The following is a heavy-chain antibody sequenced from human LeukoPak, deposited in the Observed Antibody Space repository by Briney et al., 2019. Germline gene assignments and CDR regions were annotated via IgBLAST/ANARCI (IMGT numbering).Heavy chain of an antibody. CDR3: ATGDINTLPDRYYFYMDV. D-gene: IGHD2-15*01. Sequence: ASVKVSCKASGYTFTTHYMHWVRQAPGQGLEWMGGIIPIFGTANYAQKFQGRVTITADESTSTAYMELSSLRSEDTAVYYCATGDINTLPDRYYFYMDVWGKGTTVTVSS. J-gene: IGHJ6*03. CDR1: GYTFTTHY. CDR2: IIPIFGTA. V-gene: IGHV1-69*13.